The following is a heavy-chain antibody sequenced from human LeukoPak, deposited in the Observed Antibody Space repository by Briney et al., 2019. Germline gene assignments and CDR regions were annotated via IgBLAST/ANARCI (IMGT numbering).Heavy chain of an antibody. D-gene: IGHD5-18*01. CDR2: IYYSDST. J-gene: IGHJ3*02. CDR3: ASVDTAMVLAHAFDI. V-gene: IGHV4-39*07. Sequence: KSSEALSLTCTVSGGSISSSSYYWGWLRQPPGKGLEWIGSIYYSDSTYYNPSLKSRVTISVDTTKNQFSLQVSPVTAADTALYHCASVDTAMVLAHAFDIWGQGTMVTVSS. CDR1: GGSISSSSYY.